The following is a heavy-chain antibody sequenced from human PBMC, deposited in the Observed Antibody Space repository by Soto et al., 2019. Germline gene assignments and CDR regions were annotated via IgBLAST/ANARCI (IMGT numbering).Heavy chain of an antibody. CDR1: GGTFSSYA. D-gene: IGHD1-26*01. J-gene: IGHJ3*02. CDR3: ANPREGMPDAFDI. CDR2: IIPIFGTA. Sequence: GASVKVSCKASGGTFSSYAISWVRQAPGQGLEWMGGIIPIFGTANYAQKFQGRVTITADESTRTAYMELSSLRSEDTAVYYCANPREGMPDAFDIWGQGTMVTVSS. V-gene: IGHV1-69*13.